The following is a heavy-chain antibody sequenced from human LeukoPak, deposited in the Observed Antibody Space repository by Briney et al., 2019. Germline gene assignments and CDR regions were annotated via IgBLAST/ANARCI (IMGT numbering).Heavy chain of an antibody. CDR1: GFTFSTYA. V-gene: IGHV3-23*01. CDR2: ISTSGDGT. CDR3: ARSAVGTSCCTAVDY. J-gene: IGHJ4*02. D-gene: IGHD1-26*01. Sequence: GGSLRLSCAASGFTFSTYAMTWVRHAPGNGLEPVSGISTSGDGTYYADSVKGRFTISRDNSKNTLYLQMNSLRAEDTAEYYCARSAVGTSCCTAVDYWGQGTLVTVSS.